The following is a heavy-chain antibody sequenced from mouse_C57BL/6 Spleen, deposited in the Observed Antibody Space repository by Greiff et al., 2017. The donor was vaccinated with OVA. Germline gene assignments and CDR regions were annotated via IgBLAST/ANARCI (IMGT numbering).Heavy chain of an antibody. V-gene: IGHV5-17*01. Sequence: EVQRVESGGGLVKPGGSLKLSCAASGFTFSDYGMHWVRQAPEKGLEWVAYISSGSSTIYYADTVKGRFTISRDNAKNTLFLQMTSLRSEDTAMYYCAYYYGSAMDYWGQGTSVTVSS. CDR1: GFTFSDYG. CDR3: AYYYGSAMDY. J-gene: IGHJ4*01. CDR2: ISSGSSTI. D-gene: IGHD1-1*01.